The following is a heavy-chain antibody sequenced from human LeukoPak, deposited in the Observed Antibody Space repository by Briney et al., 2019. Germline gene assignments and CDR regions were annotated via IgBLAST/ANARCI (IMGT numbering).Heavy chain of an antibody. CDR3: VRDRAAILDY. CDR1: GXTFSSYG. CDR2: IWYDRSSQ. J-gene: IGHJ4*02. Sequence: GGSLRLSCAASGXTFSSYGMHWVRQAPGKGLEWVAVIWYDRSSQYYADSVKGRFTISRDTSKNTLYLQMNSLRAEDTAVYYCVRDRAAILDYWGQGTLVTVSS. D-gene: IGHD2-21*01. V-gene: IGHV3-33*01.